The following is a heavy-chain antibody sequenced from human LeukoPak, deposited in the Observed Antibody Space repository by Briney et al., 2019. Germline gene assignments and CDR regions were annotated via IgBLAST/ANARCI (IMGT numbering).Heavy chain of an antibody. V-gene: IGHV3-23*01. D-gene: IGHD3-10*01. J-gene: IGHJ6*03. CDR2: ISGSGGRT. Sequence: PGGSLRLSCAASAFTFNNYAMNWVRQAPGKGLEWVSAISGSGGRTYYADSVKGRFTISRDNSKNTLYLQMNSLRAEDTAVYYCAKPLTYGYYYMDVWGKGTTVTVSS. CDR3: AKPLTYGYYYMDV. CDR1: AFTFNNYA.